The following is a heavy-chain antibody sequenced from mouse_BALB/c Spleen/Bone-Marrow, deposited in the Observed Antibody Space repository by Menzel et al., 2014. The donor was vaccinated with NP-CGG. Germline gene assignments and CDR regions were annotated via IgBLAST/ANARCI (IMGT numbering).Heavy chain of an antibody. Sequence: EVKVVESGGGLVQPGGSRKLSCAASGFTFSSFGMHWVRQAPEKGLGWVAYISSGSSTIYYADTVKGRFTISRDNPKNTLFLQMTSLRSEDTAMYYCAREFYDGYYRFAYWGQGTLVTVSA. V-gene: IGHV5-17*02. J-gene: IGHJ3*01. CDR1: GFTFSSFG. CDR3: AREFYDGYYRFAY. D-gene: IGHD2-3*01. CDR2: ISSGSSTI.